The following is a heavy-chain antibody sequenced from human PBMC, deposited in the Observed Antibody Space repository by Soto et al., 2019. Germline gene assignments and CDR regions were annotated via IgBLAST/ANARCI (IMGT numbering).Heavy chain of an antibody. CDR1: VASISDYY. CDR3: ARESRSALGTVEH. CDR2: IYASGNT. J-gene: IGHJ4*02. D-gene: IGHD6-13*01. V-gene: IGHV4-4*07. Sequence: SETLSLTCTVPVASISDYYWSWIRQPAGKGLECIGRIYASGNTNYNPSLKSRVTMSVDTSKNQFSLTLNSVTAADTAVYYCARESRSALGTVEHWGRGTLVTVSS.